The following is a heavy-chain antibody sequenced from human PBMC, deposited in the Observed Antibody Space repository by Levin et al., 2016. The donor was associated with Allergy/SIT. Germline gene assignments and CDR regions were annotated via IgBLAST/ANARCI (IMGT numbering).Heavy chain of an antibody. D-gene: IGHD5-18*01. V-gene: IGHV3-15*01. Sequence: WIRQPPGKGLEWVGRIKSKTDGGTTDYAAPVKGRFTISRDDSKNTLYLQMNSLKTEDTAVYYCTTGGYSYGLSAFDIWGQGTMVTVSS. CDR2: IKSKTDGGTT. J-gene: IGHJ3*02. CDR3: TTGGYSYGLSAFDI.